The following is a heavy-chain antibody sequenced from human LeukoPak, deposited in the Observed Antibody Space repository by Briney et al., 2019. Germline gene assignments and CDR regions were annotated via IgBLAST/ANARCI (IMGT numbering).Heavy chain of an antibody. CDR1: GFTFSSYP. CDR3: AKGSGTRAFDI. CDR2: ISGSGGGT. D-gene: IGHD3-10*01. J-gene: IGHJ3*02. V-gene: IGHV3-23*01. Sequence: LTGGSLRLSCAASGFTFSSYPMSWVRQAPGKGLEWDSGISGSGGGTFYPESVKGRFIISRDNSKNTLYLQMDSLRAEDTAVYYCAKGSGTRAFDIWGQGPMVTVSS.